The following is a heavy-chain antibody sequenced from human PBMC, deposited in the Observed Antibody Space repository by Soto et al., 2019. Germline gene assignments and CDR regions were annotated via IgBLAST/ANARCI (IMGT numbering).Heavy chain of an antibody. J-gene: IGHJ4*02. Sequence: VQLVESGGGLVKPGGALRLSCAGSGFTFSDYYMSWIRQAPGKGLEWVSYISSSGNIIYYADSVKGRFTISRDNAKNSLYLQMNSLRAEDTAVYYCARDLGYYASDGYFDYWGQGTLVTVSS. D-gene: IGHD3-22*01. CDR3: ARDLGYYASDGYFDY. V-gene: IGHV3-11*01. CDR1: GFTFSDYY. CDR2: ISSSGNII.